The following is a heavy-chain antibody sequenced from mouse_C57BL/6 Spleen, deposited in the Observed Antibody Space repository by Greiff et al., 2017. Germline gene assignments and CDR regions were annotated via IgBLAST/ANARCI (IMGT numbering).Heavy chain of an antibody. CDR3: ARDYGSSYGYFDV. J-gene: IGHJ1*03. V-gene: IGHV5-4*01. Sequence: DVMLVESGGGLVKPGGSLKLSCAASGFTFSSYAMSWVRQTPEKRLEWVATISDGGSYTYYPDNVKGRFTISRDNAKNNLYLQMSHLKSEDTAMYYWARDYGSSYGYFDVWGTGTTVTVSS. CDR2: ISDGGSYT. CDR1: GFTFSSYA. D-gene: IGHD1-1*01.